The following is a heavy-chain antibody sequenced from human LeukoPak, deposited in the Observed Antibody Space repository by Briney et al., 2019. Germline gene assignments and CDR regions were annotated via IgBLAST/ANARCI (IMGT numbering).Heavy chain of an antibody. V-gene: IGHV1-69*05. J-gene: IGHJ4*02. CDR2: IIPIFGTA. CDR1: GGTFGSYA. D-gene: IGHD1-26*01. CDR3: ARPHRVGATTFDY. Sequence: ASVKVSCKASGGTFGSYAISWVRQAPGQGLEWMGGIIPIFGTANYAQKFQGRVTITTDESTSTAYMELSSLRSEDTAVYYCARPHRVGATTFDYWGQGTLVTVSS.